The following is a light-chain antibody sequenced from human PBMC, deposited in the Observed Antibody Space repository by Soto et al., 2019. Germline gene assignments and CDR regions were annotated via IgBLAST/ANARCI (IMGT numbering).Light chain of an antibody. J-gene: IGLJ1*01. CDR1: SSDVGGYNY. V-gene: IGLV2-14*01. Sequence: QSALTQPASVSGSPGQSITISCTGTSSDVGGYNYVSWYQQLPGKAPKLMIYDVSNRPSGVSNRFSGSKSGNTASLTISGLQAEDEADYYCSSYTSSIYWVFGTGTKVTVL. CDR2: DVS. CDR3: SSYTSSIYWV.